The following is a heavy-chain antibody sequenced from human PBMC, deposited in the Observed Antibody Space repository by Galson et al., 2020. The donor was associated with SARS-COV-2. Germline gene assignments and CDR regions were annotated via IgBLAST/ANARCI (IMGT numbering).Heavy chain of an antibody. D-gene: IGHD6-13*01. CDR3: ARLISWGAFDI. CDR2: ISYDGSNI. J-gene: IGHJ3*02. V-gene: IGHV3-30-3*01. Sequence: GGSLRLSCGASGFTFSTYAIHWVRPAPGKGLEWMAFISYDGSNIEYADSVKGRFTISRDNSKNTLFLQMNSLRAEDTAVYYCARLISWGAFDIWGQGTLVTVSS. CDR1: GFTFSTYA.